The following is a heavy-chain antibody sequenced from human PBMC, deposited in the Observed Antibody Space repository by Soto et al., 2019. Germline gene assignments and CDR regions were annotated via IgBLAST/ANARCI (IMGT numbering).Heavy chain of an antibody. Sequence: PGGSLRLSCAASGFTFSSYSMNWVRQAPGKGLEWVSYISSSSSTIYYADSVKGRFTISRDNAKNSLYLQMNSLRAEDTAVYYCARLPVFMVAEDYYMDVWGKGTTVTVSS. CDR2: ISSSSSTI. D-gene: IGHD2-15*01. J-gene: IGHJ6*03. CDR3: ARLPVFMVAEDYYMDV. CDR1: GFTFSSYS. V-gene: IGHV3-48*01.